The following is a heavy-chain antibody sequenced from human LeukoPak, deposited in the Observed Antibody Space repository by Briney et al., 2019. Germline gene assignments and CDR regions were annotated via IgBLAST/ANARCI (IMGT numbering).Heavy chain of an antibody. Sequence: SETLSLTCTVSGDSISSSTYYWGWIRQPPGKGLEWIGSIYYSGSTYYNPSLKSRVTISVDTSKNQFSLKLSSVTAADTAVYYCARLRYLTGYSSGWAWFDTWGQGTLVTVSS. CDR2: IYYSGST. J-gene: IGHJ5*02. D-gene: IGHD6-19*01. CDR3: ARLRYLTGYSSGWAWFDT. V-gene: IGHV4-39*01. CDR1: GDSISSSTYY.